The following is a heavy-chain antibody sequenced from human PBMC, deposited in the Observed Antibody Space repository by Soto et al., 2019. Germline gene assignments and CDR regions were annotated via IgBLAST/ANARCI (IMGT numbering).Heavy chain of an antibody. D-gene: IGHD6-13*01. CDR3: ARARIAAAGLLFDY. V-gene: IGHV4-30-2*01. J-gene: IGHJ4*02. CDR1: GDSISSGGYS. CDR2: IYHSGST. Sequence: SETLSLTCNVSGDSISSGGYSWSWIRQPPGKGLEWIGYIYHSGSTYYNPSLKSRVTISVDRSKNQFSLKLSSVTAADTAVYYCARARIAAAGLLFDYWGQGTLVTVSS.